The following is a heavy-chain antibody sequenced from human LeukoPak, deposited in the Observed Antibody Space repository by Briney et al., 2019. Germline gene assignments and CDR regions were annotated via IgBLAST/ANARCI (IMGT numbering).Heavy chain of an antibody. Sequence: GGSLRLSCAASGFTFDDYAMHWVRHAPGKGLEWVSLISWDGGSTYYADSVKGRFTISRDNSKNTLYLQMSSLRAEDTAVYYCILVPPNPWGQGTLVTVSS. D-gene: IGHD2-2*01. CDR1: GFTFDDYA. V-gene: IGHV3-43D*03. CDR2: ISWDGGST. J-gene: IGHJ5*02. CDR3: ILVPPNP.